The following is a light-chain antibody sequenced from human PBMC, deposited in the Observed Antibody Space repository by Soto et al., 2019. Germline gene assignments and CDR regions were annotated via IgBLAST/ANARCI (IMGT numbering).Light chain of an antibody. Sequence: DIQMTQSPSTLSASVGDRVTITCRASQSISSWLAWYQQKPGTAPKLLIYKASTLQSGVPSRFSGSGSGTEFTLTISSLQSEFFAVYYCQQYKDWLPITLGQETRLEIK. CDR1: QSISSW. CDR3: QQYKDWLPIT. V-gene: IGKV1-5*03. J-gene: IGKJ5*01. CDR2: KAS.